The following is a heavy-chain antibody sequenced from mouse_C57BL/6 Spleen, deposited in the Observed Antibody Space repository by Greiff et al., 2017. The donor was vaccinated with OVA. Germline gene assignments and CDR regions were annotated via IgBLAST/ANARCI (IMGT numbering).Heavy chain of an antibody. CDR2: IRNKANGYTT. V-gene: IGHV7-3*01. Sequence: EVKLMESGGGLVQPGGSLSLSCAASGFTFTDYYMSWVRQPPGKALEWLGFIRNKANGYTTEYSASVKGRFTISRDNSQSILYLQMNALRAEDSATYYCARYEGYYDYAMDYWGQGTSVTVSS. J-gene: IGHJ4*01. D-gene: IGHD2-3*01. CDR3: ARYEGYYDYAMDY. CDR1: GFTFTDYY.